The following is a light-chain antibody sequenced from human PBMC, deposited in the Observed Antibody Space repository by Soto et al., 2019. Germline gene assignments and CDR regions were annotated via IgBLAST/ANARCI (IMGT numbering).Light chain of an antibody. CDR3: AAWDARLNGVV. CDR1: SSNIGTNT. Sequence: QAVVTQPPSTSGTPGQRGTISCSGSSSNIGTNTVNWYQQVPGTAPKLLIYSNDQRPSGVPDRFSGSKSGTSVSLAISGLQSEDEADYFCAAWDARLNGVVFGGGTKLTVL. CDR2: SND. J-gene: IGLJ3*02. V-gene: IGLV1-44*01.